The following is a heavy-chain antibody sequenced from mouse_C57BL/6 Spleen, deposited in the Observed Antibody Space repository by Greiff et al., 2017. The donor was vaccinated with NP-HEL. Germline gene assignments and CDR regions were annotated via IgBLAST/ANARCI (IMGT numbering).Heavy chain of an antibody. D-gene: IGHD2-4*01. Sequence: QVQLKQSGAELAKPGASVKLSCKASGYTFTSYWMHWVKQRPGQGLEWIGYINPSSGYTKYNQKFKDKATLTADKSSSTAYMQLSSLTYEDSAVYYCARSGHDYDEGLAYWGQGTLVTVAA. J-gene: IGHJ3*01. V-gene: IGHV1-7*01. CDR2: INPSSGYT. CDR1: GYTFTSYW. CDR3: ARSGHDYDEGLAY.